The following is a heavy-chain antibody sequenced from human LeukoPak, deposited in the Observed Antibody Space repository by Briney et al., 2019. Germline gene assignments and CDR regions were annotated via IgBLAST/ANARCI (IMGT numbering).Heavy chain of an antibody. CDR1: GGSFSGYY. J-gene: IGHJ4*02. D-gene: IGHD3-9*01. Sequence: SETLSLTCAVYGGSFSGYYWSWVRQPPGKGLEWIGEINHSGSTNYNPSLKSRVTISVDTSKNQFSLKLSSVTAADTAVYYCASQYDILTGPSFDYWGQGTPVTVSS. CDR2: INHSGST. CDR3: ASQYDILTGPSFDY. V-gene: IGHV4-34*01.